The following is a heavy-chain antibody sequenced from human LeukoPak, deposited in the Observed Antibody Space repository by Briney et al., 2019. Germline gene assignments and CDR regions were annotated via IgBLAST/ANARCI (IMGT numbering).Heavy chain of an antibody. CDR2: INHSGGT. CDR1: GASFTGYY. J-gene: IGHJ6*02. V-gene: IGHV4-34*01. CDR3: AGLLPLQGGDV. D-gene: IGHD2-15*01. Sequence: PSETLSLTCAVYGASFTGYYWSWFRQPPGKGLEWIGEINHSGGTNYNPSLKSRVTISLDTSNNQFSLKLNSVTAADTAVYYCAGLLPLQGGDVWGQGTTVTVSS.